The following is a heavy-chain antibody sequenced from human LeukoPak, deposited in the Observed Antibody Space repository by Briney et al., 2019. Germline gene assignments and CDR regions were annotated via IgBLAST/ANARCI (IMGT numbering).Heavy chain of an antibody. V-gene: IGHV6-1*01. J-gene: IGHJ4*02. CDR2: TYYRSKWNT. Sequence: QTLSLTCAISGDSLSNNNVAWNWIRQSPSRGLEWLGRTYYRSKWNTDYAVSVKSRITINSDTSKNQFSLQLNSVTPEDTAVYYCARGCYSSFDYWGQGTLVTVSS. D-gene: IGHD5-18*01. CDR3: ARGCYSSFDY. CDR1: GDSLSNNNVA.